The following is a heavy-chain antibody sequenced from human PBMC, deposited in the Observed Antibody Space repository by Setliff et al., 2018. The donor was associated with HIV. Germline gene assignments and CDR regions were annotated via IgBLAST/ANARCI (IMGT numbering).Heavy chain of an antibody. Sequence: PSETLSLTCTVSGGSISSYYWSWIRQTPGKGLEWIGEINHSGGTNYNPSLKSRVTISVDTSKNHFSLKLNSVTAADTAVYYCARAPGPYGDYNWFDPWGQGALVTVSS. J-gene: IGHJ5*02. V-gene: IGHV4-34*01. CDR2: INHSGGT. D-gene: IGHD4-17*01. CDR1: GGSISSYY. CDR3: ARAPGPYGDYNWFDP.